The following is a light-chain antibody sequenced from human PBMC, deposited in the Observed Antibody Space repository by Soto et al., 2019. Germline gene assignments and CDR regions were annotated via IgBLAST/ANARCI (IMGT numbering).Light chain of an antibody. CDR2: GTS. J-gene: IGKJ1*01. CDR1: QPIINY. V-gene: IGKV1-39*01. CDR3: QQSYTTPWT. Sequence: DIQMTQSPSSLSASVGDRVTITCRASQPIINYLNWYQQKSGGAPKLLIYGTSKLHSGVPSRFGGSGSATDFSLTINSLHPDDFATYICQQSYTTPWTFGRGTKVEVK.